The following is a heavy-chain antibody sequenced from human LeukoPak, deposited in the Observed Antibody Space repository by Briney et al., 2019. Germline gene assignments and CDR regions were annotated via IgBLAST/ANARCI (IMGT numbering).Heavy chain of an antibody. CDR1: GFTFSSYA. J-gene: IGHJ6*02. CDR2: ISGSGGST. CDR3: ASVFAGTPAYYYYGMDV. Sequence: GGSLRLSCAASGFTFSSYAMSWVRQAPGKGLEWLSSISGSGGSTYYADSVKGRFTISRDNAKNSLYLQMNSLRAEDTAVYYCASVFAGTPAYYYYGMDVWGQGTTVTVSS. V-gene: IGHV3-23*01. D-gene: IGHD3-10*01.